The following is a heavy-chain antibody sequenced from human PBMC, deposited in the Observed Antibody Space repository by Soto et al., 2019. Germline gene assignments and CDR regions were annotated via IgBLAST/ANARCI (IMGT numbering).Heavy chain of an antibody. Sequence: ASVKVSWKASGYTFTSYDINWVRQATGQGLEWMGWMNPNSGNTGYAQKFQGRVTMTRNTSISTAYMELSSLRSEDTAVYYCVMRDIVVVVAATVYYGMDVWGQGTTVTVSS. J-gene: IGHJ6*02. CDR3: VMRDIVVVVAATVYYGMDV. V-gene: IGHV1-8*01. CDR1: GYTFTSYD. CDR2: MNPNSGNT. D-gene: IGHD2-15*01.